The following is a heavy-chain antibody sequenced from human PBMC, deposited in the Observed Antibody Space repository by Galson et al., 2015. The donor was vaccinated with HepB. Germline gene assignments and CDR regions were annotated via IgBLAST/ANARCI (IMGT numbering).Heavy chain of an antibody. V-gene: IGHV3-15*01. D-gene: IGHD2-8*02. Sequence: SLRLSCAASGFPFNNAWMTWVRQAPGMGLEWVGRIKSKTDGETTDYAAPVKGRFTISRDDSKNRLHLQMNSLKTEDTAVYYCTTDVYYSTYWSWLDPWGQGTLDTVSS. CDR2: IKSKTDGETT. J-gene: IGHJ5*02. CDR1: GFPFNNAW. CDR3: TTDVYYSTYWSWLDP.